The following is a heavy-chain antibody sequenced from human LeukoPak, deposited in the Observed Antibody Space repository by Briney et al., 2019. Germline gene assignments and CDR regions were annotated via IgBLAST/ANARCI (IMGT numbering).Heavy chain of an antibody. Sequence: PGGSLRLSCAASGFTFSSYTMNWVRQPPGKGLEWVSNIGTSSTTIYYADSVKGRFTISRDNAKNSLYLQMNSLRADDTAVYYCARGYRSGSSCYSGFYFDYWGQGALVTVSS. D-gene: IGHD2-15*01. CDR3: ARGYRSGSSCYSGFYFDY. J-gene: IGHJ4*02. CDR1: GFTFSSYT. V-gene: IGHV3-48*01. CDR2: IGTSSTTI.